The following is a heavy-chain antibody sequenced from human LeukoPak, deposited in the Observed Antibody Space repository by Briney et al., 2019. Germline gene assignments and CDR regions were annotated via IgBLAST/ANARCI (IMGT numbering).Heavy chain of an antibody. CDR1: GFTFSSHT. Sequence: GGSLRLSCVASGFTFSSHTMNWVRQAPGKGLEWVSYINGRSGTIYYADSIKGRFTVSRDNAKNSVYLQMNSLRDEDTAVYYCTRDPGPLGYWGQGTLVTVSS. V-gene: IGHV3-48*02. J-gene: IGHJ4*02. D-gene: IGHD3-10*01. CDR3: TRDPGPLGY. CDR2: INGRSGTI.